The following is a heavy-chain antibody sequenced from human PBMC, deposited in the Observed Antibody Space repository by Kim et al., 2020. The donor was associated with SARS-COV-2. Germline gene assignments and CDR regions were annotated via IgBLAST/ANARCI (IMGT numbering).Heavy chain of an antibody. V-gene: IGHV4-38-2*02. Sequence: SETLSLTCNVSGYSISSGYYWGWIRQTPDKGLEWIGSIYHTGPTTYNPSFKSRVTISIDKSQNQFSLRLTSVSAADTAIYYCARDFRRTEATSYFTGPF. J-gene: IGHJ3*01. CDR1: GYSISSGYY. D-gene: IGHD2-21*02. CDR2: IYHTGPT. CDR3: ARDFRRTEATSYFTGPF.